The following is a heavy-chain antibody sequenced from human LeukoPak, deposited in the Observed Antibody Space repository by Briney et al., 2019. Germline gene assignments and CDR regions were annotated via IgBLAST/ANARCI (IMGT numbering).Heavy chain of an antibody. V-gene: IGHV4-59*12. CDR3: ARVRGYYDSSGYNNWFDP. Sequence: PSETLSLTCTVSGGSISSYYWSWIRQPPGKGLEWIGYIYYSGSTNYNPSLKSRVTIPVDTSKNQFSLKLSSVTAADTAVYYCARVRGYYDSSGYNNWFDPWGQGTLVTVSS. D-gene: IGHD3-22*01. J-gene: IGHJ5*02. CDR2: IYYSGST. CDR1: GGSISSYY.